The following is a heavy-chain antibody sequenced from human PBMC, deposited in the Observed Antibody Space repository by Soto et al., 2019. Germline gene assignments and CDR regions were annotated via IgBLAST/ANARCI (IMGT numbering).Heavy chain of an antibody. D-gene: IGHD4-17*01. CDR1: GGTFSSYA. CDR3: ARHVGMTDYGKYGLHNGLDL. Sequence: GASVKVSCKASGGTFSSYAISWVRQAPGQGLEWMGGIIPIFGTANYAQKFQGRVTITADETTSTAYMELSSLRSEDTAVYYCARHVGMTDYGKYGLHNGLDLWGQGTPVTVSS. CDR2: IIPIFGTA. V-gene: IGHV1-69*13. J-gene: IGHJ5*02.